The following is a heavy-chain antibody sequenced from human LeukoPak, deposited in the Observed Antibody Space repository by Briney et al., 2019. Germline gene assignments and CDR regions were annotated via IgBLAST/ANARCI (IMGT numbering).Heavy chain of an antibody. V-gene: IGHV4-39*01. D-gene: IGHD1-14*01. Sequence: PSETLSLTCTVSGGSISSSSYYWGWIRQPPGKGLEWIGSVYYSGSTYYNPSLKSRVTISVDTSKNQFSLKLSSVTAADTAVYYCARQVSWPYYYMDVWGKGTTVTISS. CDR1: GGSISSSSYY. CDR2: VYYSGST. J-gene: IGHJ6*03. CDR3: ARQVSWPYYYMDV.